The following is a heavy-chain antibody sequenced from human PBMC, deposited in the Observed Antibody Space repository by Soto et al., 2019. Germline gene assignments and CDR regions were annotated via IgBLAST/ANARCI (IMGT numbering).Heavy chain of an antibody. J-gene: IGHJ4*02. CDR2: MSYDGSDK. CDR3: ARARLDTPALEY. V-gene: IGHV3-30-3*01. CDR1: GFSFRSYA. Sequence: QVQLVESGGGVVQPGRSLRLSCAASGFSFRSYAMHWVRQAPGKGLEWVAVMSYDGSDKDYADSVKGRFTISRDNSKNTLYLLMSSLRAEDTAVYYCARARLDTPALEYWGQGTLVTVSS. D-gene: IGHD2-2*01.